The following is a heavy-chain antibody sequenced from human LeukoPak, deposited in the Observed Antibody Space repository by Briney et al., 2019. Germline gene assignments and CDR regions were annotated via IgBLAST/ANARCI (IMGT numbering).Heavy chain of an antibody. J-gene: IGHJ4*02. Sequence: GRSLRLSCAASGFTFDDYAMHWVRQAPGKGLEWVSGISWNSGSIGYADSVKGRFTISRDNAKNSLYLQMNSLRAEDTALYYCAKDIRKGYCSSITCYAYWGQGTLVTVSS. CDR2: ISWNSGSI. CDR3: AKDIRKGYCSSITCYAY. D-gene: IGHD2-2*01. V-gene: IGHV3-9*01. CDR1: GFTFDDYA.